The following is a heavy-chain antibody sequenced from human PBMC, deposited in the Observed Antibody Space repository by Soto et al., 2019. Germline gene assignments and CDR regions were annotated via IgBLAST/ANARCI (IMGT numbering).Heavy chain of an antibody. CDR3: ARGNDILAFDI. CDR2: INWNGGST. J-gene: IGHJ3*02. CDR1: GFTFGDYG. V-gene: IGHV3-20*04. D-gene: IGHD1-1*01. Sequence: GGSLRLSCAASGFTFGDYGMSWVRQAPGKGLEWVSGINWNGGSTGYADYVKGRFTISRDNAKNSLYLQMNSLRAADTSLYYCARGNDILAFDIWGQGTMVTVSS.